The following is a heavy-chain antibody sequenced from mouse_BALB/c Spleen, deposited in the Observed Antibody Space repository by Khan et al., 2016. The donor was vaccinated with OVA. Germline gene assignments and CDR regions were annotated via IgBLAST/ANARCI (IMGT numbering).Heavy chain of an antibody. CDR3: ARGGYGTAFAY. CDR2: IDPSDSET. CDR1: GYTFTSYW. D-gene: IGHD2-10*02. J-gene: IGHJ3*01. V-gene: IGHV1-61*01. Sequence: QVQLQQPGAELVRPGASVKLSCKASGYTFTSYWMNWVKQRPGQGLEWIGMIDPSDSETHYTQMFKDKATLTVDTSSSTAYMQLSSLTSEDAAVYYCARGGYGTAFAYWGQGTLVTVSA.